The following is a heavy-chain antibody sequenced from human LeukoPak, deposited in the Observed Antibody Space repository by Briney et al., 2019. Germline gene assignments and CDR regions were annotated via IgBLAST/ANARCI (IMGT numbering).Heavy chain of an antibody. CDR1: GFTVSSNY. V-gene: IGHV3-53*01. J-gene: IGHJ4*02. CDR2: IYDSGTT. CDR3: AGRRSSGWYAY. D-gene: IGHD6-19*01. Sequence: GGSLRLSCATSGFTVSSNYMSWVRQAPGKGLEWVSVIYDSGTTYYADSVKGRFLIFRDTSKNTVDLQMSSLRVEDTAVYYCAGRRSSGWYAYWGQGTLVTVSS.